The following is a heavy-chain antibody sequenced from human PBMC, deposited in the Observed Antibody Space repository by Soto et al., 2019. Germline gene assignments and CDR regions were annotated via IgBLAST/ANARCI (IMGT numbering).Heavy chain of an antibody. V-gene: IGHV4-34*01. CDR3: ARVERGTATTGVDAFDI. D-gene: IGHD1-1*01. Sequence: QVQLQQWGAGLLKPSETLSLTCAVYGGFVSSGTYYWSWIRQPPGKGLEWIGEMSHSGGTHFNPSLKSRVTISGDTPKNQCSRKMSSVTAADTALYYCARVERGTATTGVDAFDIWGPGTMVTVSS. J-gene: IGHJ3*02. CDR2: MSHSGGT. CDR1: GGFVSSGTYY.